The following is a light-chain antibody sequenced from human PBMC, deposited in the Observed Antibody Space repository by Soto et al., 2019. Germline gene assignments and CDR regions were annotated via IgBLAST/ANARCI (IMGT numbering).Light chain of an antibody. CDR1: SSDVGSYNL. CDR2: EVT. V-gene: IGLV2-23*02. CDR3: CAYEHAGSGTVV. J-gene: IGLJ3*02. Sequence: QSALTQPASVSGSPGQSITISCTGTSSDVGSYNLVSWYQQQPGKAPKLMIYEVTKRPSGVSNRFSGSKSGNTASMTISGLQAEDEADYHCCAYEHAGSGTVVFGGGTKVTVL.